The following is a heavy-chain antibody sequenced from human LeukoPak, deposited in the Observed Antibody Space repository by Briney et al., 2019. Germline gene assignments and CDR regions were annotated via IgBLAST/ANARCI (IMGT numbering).Heavy chain of an antibody. V-gene: IGHV4-31*03. CDR2: IYYSGST. D-gene: IGHD3-10*01. J-gene: IGHJ4*02. Sequence: SQTLSLTCTVSGGSISSGGYYWSWLRQHPGKGLEWIGYIYYSGSTYYNPSLKSRVTISVDTSKNQFSLKLSSVTAADTAVYYCSGVLSGSYFDYWGQGTLVTVSS. CDR3: SGVLSGSYFDY. CDR1: GGSISSGGYY.